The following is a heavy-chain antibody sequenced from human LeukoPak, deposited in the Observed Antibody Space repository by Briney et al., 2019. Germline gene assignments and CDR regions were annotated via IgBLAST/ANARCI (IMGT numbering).Heavy chain of an antibody. V-gene: IGHV3-23*01. CDR2: ISGSGGST. J-gene: IGHJ4*02. CDR1: GFTFSSYA. Sequence: GGSLRLSCAASGFTFSSYAMSWVRQTPGKGLEWVSAISGSGGSTYYADSVKGRFTISRVNSKNTLYLQMNSLRAEDTAVYYCAKGGYCSGGSCYYFDYWGQGTLVTVSS. D-gene: IGHD2-15*01. CDR3: AKGGYCSGGSCYYFDY.